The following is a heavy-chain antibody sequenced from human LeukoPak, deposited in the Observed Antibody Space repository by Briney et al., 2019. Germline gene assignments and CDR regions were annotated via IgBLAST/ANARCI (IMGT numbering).Heavy chain of an antibody. CDR3: ARGGTYYDILTGYYPLKLAYYYYGMDV. CDR2: MNPNSGNT. J-gene: IGHJ6*02. V-gene: IGHV1-8*01. Sequence: ASVKVSCKASGYTFTSYDINWVRQATGQGLEWMGWMNPNSGNTGYAQKFQGRATMTRNTSISTAYMELSSLRSEDTAVYYCARGGTYYDILTGYYPLKLAYYYYGMDVWGQGTTVTVSS. CDR1: GYTFTSYD. D-gene: IGHD3-9*01.